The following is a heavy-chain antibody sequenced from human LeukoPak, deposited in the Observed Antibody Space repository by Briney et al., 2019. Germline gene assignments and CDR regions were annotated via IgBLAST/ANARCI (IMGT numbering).Heavy chain of an antibody. Sequence: GGSLRLSCAASGFTFSSYAMTWVRLAPGKGLEWVSAISGGGDNTYYADSVKGRFTISRDNSRKTLYLQMNNLRADDTAIYYCAKDRAYRDYEVSEYWGQGTPVTVSS. CDR1: GFTFSSYA. V-gene: IGHV3-23*01. J-gene: IGHJ4*02. CDR3: AKDRAYRDYEVSEY. CDR2: ISGGGDNT. D-gene: IGHD5-12*01.